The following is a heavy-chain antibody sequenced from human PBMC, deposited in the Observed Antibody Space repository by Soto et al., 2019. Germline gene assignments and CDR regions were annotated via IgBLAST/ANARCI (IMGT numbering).Heavy chain of an antibody. Sequence: QVQLQESGSGLVKPSQTLSLTCAVSGGAITSGGYSWSWIRQPPGKGREWIGYIYHSGSTYYNPSLERRAPISVDRSKNQFSLKLSSVTAADTAVYYWARVPSPWGQGTMVTVSS. CDR2: IYHSGST. V-gene: IGHV4-30-2*01. J-gene: IGHJ1*01. CDR1: GGAITSGGYS. CDR3: ARVPSP.